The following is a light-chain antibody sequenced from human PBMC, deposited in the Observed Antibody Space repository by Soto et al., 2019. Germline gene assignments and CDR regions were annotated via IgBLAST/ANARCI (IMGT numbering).Light chain of an antibody. CDR3: QQCNHSPT. CDR1: QSVDSSY. Sequence: EIVLTQSPDTLSLSPGERATLSCRASQSVDSSYLAWYQQKPGQTPRLLIYGASSRATGILDRFSGSGSGTDFSLTISRLEPEDFAVYYCQQCNHSPTFGGGTKVEIK. J-gene: IGKJ4*01. V-gene: IGKV3-20*01. CDR2: GAS.